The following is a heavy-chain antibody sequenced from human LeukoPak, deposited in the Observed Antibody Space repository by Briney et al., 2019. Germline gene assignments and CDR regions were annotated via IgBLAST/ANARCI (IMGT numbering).Heavy chain of an antibody. D-gene: IGHD6-6*01. CDR2: IRYDGSNK. CDR1: GFTFSNYG. CDR3: AKVQSIAPCCSDY. J-gene: IGHJ4*02. Sequence: GGSLRLSCAASGFTFSNYGMHWVRQAPGKGLEWVAFIRYDGSNKYYADSVKGRFTISRDNSKNTLYLQMNSLRAEDTAVYYCAKVQSIAPCCSDYWGQGTLVTVSS. V-gene: IGHV3-30*02.